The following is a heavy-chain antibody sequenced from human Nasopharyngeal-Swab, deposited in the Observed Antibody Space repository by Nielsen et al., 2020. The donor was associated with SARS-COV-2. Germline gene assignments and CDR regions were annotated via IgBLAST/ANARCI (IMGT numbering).Heavy chain of an antibody. D-gene: IGHD6-19*01. Sequence: GGSLRLSCAASGFTFSSYGMHWVRQAPGKGLEWVAVIWYDGSNKYYADSVKGRFTISRDNSKNTLYLQMNSLRAEDTAVYYCAKEEPVYSSGPYDYWGQGTLVTVSS. J-gene: IGHJ4*02. V-gene: IGHV3-30*02. CDR2: IWYDGSNK. CDR3: AKEEPVYSSGPYDY. CDR1: GFTFSSYG.